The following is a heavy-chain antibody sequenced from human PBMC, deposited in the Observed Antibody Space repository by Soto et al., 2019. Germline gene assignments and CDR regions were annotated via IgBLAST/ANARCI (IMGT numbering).Heavy chain of an antibody. CDR2: ISDDGSNK. CDR3: AKDHSGSYYYFDH. CDR1: GFTFSSYG. Sequence: GGSLRLSCAASGFTFSSYGMHWVRQAPGKGLEWVAVISDDGSNKYYADYVKGRITISRDNSKNTLYLQMNSLRAEDTAVYYCAKDHSGSYYYFDHWGQGTLVTVSS. D-gene: IGHD1-26*01. J-gene: IGHJ4*02. V-gene: IGHV3-30*18.